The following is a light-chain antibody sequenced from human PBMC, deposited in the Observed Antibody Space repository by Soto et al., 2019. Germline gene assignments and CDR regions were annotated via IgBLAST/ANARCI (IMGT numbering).Light chain of an antibody. Sequence: QSALTQPASVSGSPGQSITISCTGTSSDVGGYNYVSWCQQHPGEAPKLLIYEVSDRPSGVSNRFSASKSGNTASLTISGLQAEDEADYYCCSYTSSSTYVFGTGTKLTVL. V-gene: IGLV2-14*01. CDR3: CSYTSSSTYV. J-gene: IGLJ1*01. CDR2: EVS. CDR1: SSDVGGYNY.